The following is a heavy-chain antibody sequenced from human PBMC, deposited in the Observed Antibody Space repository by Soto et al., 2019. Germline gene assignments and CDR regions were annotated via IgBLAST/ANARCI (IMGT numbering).Heavy chain of an antibody. CDR3: ARARRPPIPGVPYYYYYGMDV. V-gene: IGHV4-61*01. CDR1: GGSVSSGSYY. Sequence: SETLSLTCTVSGGSVSSGSYYWSWIRQPPGKGLEWIGYIYYSGSTNYNPSLKSRVTISVDTSKNQFSLKLSSVTAADTAVYYCARARRPPIPGVPYYYYYGMDVWGQGTTVTVSS. CDR2: IYYSGST. D-gene: IGHD3-10*01. J-gene: IGHJ6*02.